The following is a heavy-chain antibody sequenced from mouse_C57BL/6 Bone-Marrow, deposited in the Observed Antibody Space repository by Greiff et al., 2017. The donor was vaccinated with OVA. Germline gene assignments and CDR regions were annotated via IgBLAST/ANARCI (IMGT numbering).Heavy chain of an antibody. CDR3: ARRTGTWGAWFAY. CDR1: GYSFTSYY. CDR2: IYPGSGNT. D-gene: IGHD4-1*01. J-gene: IGHJ3*01. V-gene: IGHV1-66*01. Sequence: QVQLQQSGPELVKPGASVKISCKASGYSFTSYYIHWVKQRPGQGLEWIGWIYPGSGNTKYNEKFKGKATLTADTSSSTAYMQLSSLTSEDSAVYYCARRTGTWGAWFAYWGQGTLVTVSA.